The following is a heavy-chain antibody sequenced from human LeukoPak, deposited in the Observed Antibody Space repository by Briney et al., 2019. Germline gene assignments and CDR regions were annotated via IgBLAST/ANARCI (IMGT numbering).Heavy chain of an antibody. D-gene: IGHD2-2*01. CDR1: GGSISSSSYY. CDR3: ARSPYCSSTSCYVGGGYMDV. Sequence: SETLSLTCPVSGGSISSSSYYWGWIRQPPGKGLEWIGSIYYSGSTYYNPSLKSRVTISVDTSKNQFSLKLSSVTAADTAVYYCARSPYCSSTSCYVGGGYMDVWGKGTTVTVSS. CDR2: IYYSGST. V-gene: IGHV4-39*01. J-gene: IGHJ6*03.